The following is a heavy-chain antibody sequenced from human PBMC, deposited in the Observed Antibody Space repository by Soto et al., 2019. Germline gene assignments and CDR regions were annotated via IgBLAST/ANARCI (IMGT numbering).Heavy chain of an antibody. CDR1: GSTFIIYT. D-gene: IGHD3-16*01. J-gene: IGHJ3*02. Sequence: GGSRSLSSAAPGSTFIIYTMHWFRQSPGKGLEWVAVMWYDGTNKYYGESVKGRFTISRDNSENTLYLQMNSLRVEDTAVYYCARDATFGTKGGSFDIWGHGTLVTVSS. CDR2: MWYDGTNK. CDR3: ARDATFGTKGGSFDI. V-gene: IGHV3-33*01.